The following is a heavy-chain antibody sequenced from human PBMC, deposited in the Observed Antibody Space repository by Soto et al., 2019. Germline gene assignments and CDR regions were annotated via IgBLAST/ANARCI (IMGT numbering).Heavy chain of an antibody. Sequence: PSETLSLTCAVSGGSISSGGYSWSWIRQPPGKGLEWIGYIYHSGSTYYNPSLKSRVTISVDRSKNQFSLKLSSVTAADTAVYYCARARGGELDYWGQGTLVTVSS. V-gene: IGHV4-30-2*01. CDR1: GGSISSGGYS. CDR3: ARARGGELDY. CDR2: IYHSGST. D-gene: IGHD2-21*01. J-gene: IGHJ4*02.